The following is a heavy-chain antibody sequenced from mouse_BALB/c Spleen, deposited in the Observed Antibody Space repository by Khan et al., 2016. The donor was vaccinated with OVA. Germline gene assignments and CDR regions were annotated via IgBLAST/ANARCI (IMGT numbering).Heavy chain of an antibody. V-gene: IGHV5-6*01. D-gene: IGHD1-1*01. J-gene: IGHJ3*01. CDR3: TRIAYYYNSEGYAY. CDR2: ISSGGSYT. CDR1: GFTFSTYG. Sequence: EVELVESGGDLVKPGGSLKLSCATSGFTFSTYGMSWVRQTPDKRLEWVAAISSGGSYTYYPGSVKGRFIISRDNANNTLYLQMSSLKSENTTIYYCTRIAYYYNSEGYAYWGQGTLVTVSA.